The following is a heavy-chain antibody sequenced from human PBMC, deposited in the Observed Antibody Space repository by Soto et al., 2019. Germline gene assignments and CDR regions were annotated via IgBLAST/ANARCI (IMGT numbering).Heavy chain of an antibody. Sequence: ASVKVSCKASGYTFTSYDINWVRQATGQGLEWMGWMNPNSGNTGYAQKFQGRVTMTRNTSISTAYMELSSLRSEDTAVYYCARGGARNYYCSSTSCYDKWFDPWGQGTLVTVSS. CDR3: ARGGARNYYCSSTSCYDKWFDP. J-gene: IGHJ5*02. CDR1: GYTFTSYD. D-gene: IGHD2-2*01. CDR2: MNPNSGNT. V-gene: IGHV1-8*01.